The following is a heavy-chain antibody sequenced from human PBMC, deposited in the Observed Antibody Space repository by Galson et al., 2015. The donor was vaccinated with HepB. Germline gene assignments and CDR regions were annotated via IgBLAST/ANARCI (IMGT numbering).Heavy chain of an antibody. CDR1: GFTVSSNY. CDR2: IYSGGST. CDR3: ARDQIAAAVGMDV. Sequence: SLRLSCAASGFTVSSNYMSWVRQAPGKGLEWVSVIYSGGSTYYADSVKGRFTISRHNSKNTLYLQMNSLRAEDTAVYYCARDQIAAAVGMDVWGQGTTVTVSS. V-gene: IGHV3-53*04. J-gene: IGHJ6*02. D-gene: IGHD6-13*01.